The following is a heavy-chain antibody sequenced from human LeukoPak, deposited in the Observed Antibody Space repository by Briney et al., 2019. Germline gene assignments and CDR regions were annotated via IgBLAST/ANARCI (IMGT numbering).Heavy chain of an antibody. D-gene: IGHD3-10*01. Sequence: ASVKVSCKASGYTFTSYYMHWVRQAPGQGLEWMGIINPSGGSTSYAQKFQGRVTMTRDTSTSTVYMELSSLRSEDTAVYYCARGALWFGELFNYYYYGMDVWGQGTTVTLSS. J-gene: IGHJ6*02. CDR3: ARGALWFGELFNYYYYGMDV. V-gene: IGHV1-46*01. CDR1: GYTFTSYY. CDR2: INPSGGST.